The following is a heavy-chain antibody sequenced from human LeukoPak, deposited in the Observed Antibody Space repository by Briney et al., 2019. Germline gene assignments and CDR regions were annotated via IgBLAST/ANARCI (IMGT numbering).Heavy chain of an antibody. CDR1: GFTFSSYA. CDR3: AKSTYYYGSGSWGFDP. D-gene: IGHD3-10*01. CDR2: ISGSGGST. V-gene: IGHV3-23*01. J-gene: IGHJ5*02. Sequence: GGSLRLSCAASGFTFSSYAMSWVRQAPGKGLEWVSAISGSGGSTYYADSVKGRFTISRDNSKNTLYLQMNSLSAEDTAVYYCAKSTYYYGSGSWGFDPWGQGTLVTVSS.